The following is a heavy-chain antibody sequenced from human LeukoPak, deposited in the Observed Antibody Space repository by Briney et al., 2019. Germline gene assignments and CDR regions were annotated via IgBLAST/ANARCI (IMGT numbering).Heavy chain of an antibody. Sequence: ASVKVSCRASGYTFTNYYMHWVQQAPGQGLEWMGIINPSGGSTTYAQKFQDRVSMTRDMSTSTVYMELSSLRSEDTAVYYCARNRWLDCWGQGTLVTVPS. J-gene: IGHJ4*02. D-gene: IGHD5-24*01. CDR1: GYTFTNYY. CDR2: INPSGGST. V-gene: IGHV1-46*01. CDR3: ARNRWLDC.